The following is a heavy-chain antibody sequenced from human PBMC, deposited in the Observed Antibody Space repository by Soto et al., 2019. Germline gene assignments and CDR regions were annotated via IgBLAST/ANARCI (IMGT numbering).Heavy chain of an antibody. D-gene: IGHD1-26*01. CDR3: ARDVSGSPGHIDY. J-gene: IGHJ4*02. V-gene: IGHV4-31*03. CDR2: IYYSGST. Sequence: QVQLQESGPGLVKPSQTLSLTCTVSGGSISSGGYYWSWIRQHPGKGLAWIGYIYYSGSTYYNPSLKSRVTISVDTSKNQFSLKLSSVTAADTAVYYCARDVSGSPGHIDYWGQGTLVTVSS. CDR1: GGSISSGGYY.